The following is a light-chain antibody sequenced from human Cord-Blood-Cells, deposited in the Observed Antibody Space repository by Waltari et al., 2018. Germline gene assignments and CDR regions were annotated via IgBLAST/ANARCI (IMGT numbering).Light chain of an antibody. J-gene: IGKJ1*01. V-gene: IGKV1-8*01. CDR1: QGISSY. Sequence: AIRMTQYPSSFSASTGDRVTITCRASQGISSYLAWYQQKPGKAPKLLIYAASTLQSGVPSRFSGSGSGTDFTLTISCLQSEDFATYYCQQYYSYLRTFGQGTKVEIK. CDR3: QQYYSYLRT. CDR2: AAS.